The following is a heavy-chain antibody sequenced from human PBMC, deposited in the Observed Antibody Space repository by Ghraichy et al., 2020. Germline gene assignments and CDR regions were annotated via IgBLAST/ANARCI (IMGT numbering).Heavy chain of an antibody. CDR1: GGSISSSSYY. CDR3: ARHDGWNYTYYFDY. CDR2: IYYSGST. V-gene: IGHV4-39*01. D-gene: IGHD1-7*01. J-gene: IGHJ4*02. Sequence: SETLSLTCTVSGGSISSSSYYWGWIRQPPGKGLEWIGSIYYSGSTYYNPSLKSRVTISVDTSKNQFSLKLSSVTAADTAVYYCARHDGWNYTYYFDYWGQGTLVTVSS.